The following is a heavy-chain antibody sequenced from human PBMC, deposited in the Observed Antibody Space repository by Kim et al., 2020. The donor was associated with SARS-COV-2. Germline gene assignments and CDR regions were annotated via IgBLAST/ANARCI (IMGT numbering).Heavy chain of an antibody. CDR1: GFTFSSYA. V-gene: IGHV3-30*04. CDR3: ARGPPKTPIVVVVAAIGDYYGMDV. CDR2: ISYDGSNK. D-gene: IGHD2-15*01. Sequence: GGSLRPSCAASGFTFSSYAMHWVRQAPGKGLEWVAVISYDGSNKYYVDSVKGRFTISRDNSKNTLYLQMNSLRAEDTAVYYCARGPPKTPIVVVVAAIGDYYGMDVWGQGTTVTVSS. J-gene: IGHJ6*02.